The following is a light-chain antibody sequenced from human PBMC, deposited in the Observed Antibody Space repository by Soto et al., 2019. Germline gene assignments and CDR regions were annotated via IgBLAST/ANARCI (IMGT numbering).Light chain of an antibody. CDR1: QSISSW. V-gene: IGKV1-5*03. CDR3: QQYHSYSLT. CDR2: KAS. Sequence: DIQMTQSPSTLSASVGDRVTITCRASQSISSWLAWYQQKPGKAPKLLIYKASSLEGVVPSRFSGSGSGTDFTLTISSLQPDDFATYYCQQYHSYSLTFGGGTKVDIK. J-gene: IGKJ4*01.